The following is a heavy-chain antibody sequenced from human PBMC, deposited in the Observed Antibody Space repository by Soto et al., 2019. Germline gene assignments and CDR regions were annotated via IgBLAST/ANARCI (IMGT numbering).Heavy chain of an antibody. Sequence: KPSETLSLTCAVYGGSFNGYYWSWIRQPPGKGLEWIGEINHSGGTNYNPSLKSLVTMSLDTSKNQFSLKLTSVTAADTGLYFCARPVWFGNMGYFDSWGQGSLVTVSS. V-gene: IGHV4-34*01. D-gene: IGHD3-10*01. J-gene: IGHJ4*02. CDR2: INHSGGT. CDR1: GGSFNGYY. CDR3: ARPVWFGNMGYFDS.